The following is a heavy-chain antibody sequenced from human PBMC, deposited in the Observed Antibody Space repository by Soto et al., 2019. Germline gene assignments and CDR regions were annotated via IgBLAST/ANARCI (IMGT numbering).Heavy chain of an antibody. V-gene: IGHV4-4*02. CDR1: GGSISSSNW. D-gene: IGHD3-3*01. Sequence: SGTLSLTCAVCGGSISSSNWWGWVRQPPGKGLEWIGAIYHSGSTNYNPSLKSRVTISVDKSKNQFSLKLSSVTAADTAVYYCAREYYDFWGGYYFPPQGWLDPWGQGTLVPVSS. J-gene: IGHJ5*02. CDR2: IYHSGST. CDR3: AREYYDFWGGYYFPPQGWLDP.